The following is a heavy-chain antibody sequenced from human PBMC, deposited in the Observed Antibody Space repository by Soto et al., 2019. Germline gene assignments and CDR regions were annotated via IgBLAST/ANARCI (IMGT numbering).Heavy chain of an antibody. CDR1: VYTFASYG. CDR2: INPYNGNT. D-gene: IGHD6-13*01. J-gene: IGHJ4*02. Sequence: XSVKVSCKAFVYTFASYGISWVRQAPGQGLEWMAWINPYNGNTKYAEKFLGRVTVTTDTSTATAYMEVRSLTSDDTAVFYCARVGVGLAAPRVWPYWGQGNPVTVSS. CDR3: ARVGVGLAAPRVWPY. V-gene: IGHV1-18*01.